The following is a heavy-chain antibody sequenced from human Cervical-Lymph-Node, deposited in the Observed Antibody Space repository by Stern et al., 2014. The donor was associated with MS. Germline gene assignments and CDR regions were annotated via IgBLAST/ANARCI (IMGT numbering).Heavy chain of an antibody. V-gene: IGHV3-23*01. D-gene: IGHD3-22*01. Sequence: EVQLLESGGDLVQPGGSLRLSCAASGFTFNKYAMHWVRQAPGKGLEWVSTISGSGGSIYYADSVKGRFTISRDNSENTLYLQMHSLRAEDTAIYYCAKQYFDSSGYSYYYGMDVWGQGTTVTVSS. CDR2: ISGSGGSI. CDR1: GFTFNKYA. J-gene: IGHJ6*02. CDR3: AKQYFDSSGYSYYYGMDV.